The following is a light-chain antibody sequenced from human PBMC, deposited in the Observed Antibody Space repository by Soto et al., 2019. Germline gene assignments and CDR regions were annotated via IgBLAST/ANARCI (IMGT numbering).Light chain of an antibody. J-gene: IGKJ1*01. Sequence: DIVMTQSPLSLPVTPGEPASISCRSSQSLLHSNGYNYLDWYLQKPGQSPQLLIYLGSNRASGVPDRFSGSGSGTDFTLKISRVEAEDVGDYYCMQALQTLRTFGQGTKVEIK. CDR3: MQALQTLRT. CDR1: QSLLHSNGYNY. V-gene: IGKV2-28*01. CDR2: LGS.